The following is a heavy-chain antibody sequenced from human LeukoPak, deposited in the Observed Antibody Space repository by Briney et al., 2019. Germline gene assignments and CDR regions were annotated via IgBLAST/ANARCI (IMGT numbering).Heavy chain of an antibody. CDR1: GFTFSSYA. V-gene: IGHV3-30*04. CDR2: ISYDGSNK. D-gene: IGHD6-19*01. J-gene: IGHJ4*02. Sequence: GGSLRLSCAASGFTFSSYAMHWVRQAPGKGLEWVAVISYDGSNKYYADSVKGRFTISRDNSKNTLYLQMNSLRAEDTAVYYCAKGQQWPNYWGQGTLVTVSS. CDR3: AKGQQWPNY.